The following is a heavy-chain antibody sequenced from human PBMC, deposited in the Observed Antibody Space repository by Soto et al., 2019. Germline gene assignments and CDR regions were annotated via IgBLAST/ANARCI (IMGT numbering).Heavy chain of an antibody. D-gene: IGHD3-3*01. CDR2: IYYSGST. CDR3: ARHYYVLRFVPPQVMDV. V-gene: IGHV4-59*08. J-gene: IGHJ6*03. CDR1: GGSISSYY. Sequence: PPETLSLTCTVSGGSISSYYWSWIRQLPGKGLEWIGYIYYSGSTNYNPSLKSRVTISVDTSKNQFSLKLSSVTAADTAVYYCARHYYVLRFVPPQVMDVWGKGTSVIVSS.